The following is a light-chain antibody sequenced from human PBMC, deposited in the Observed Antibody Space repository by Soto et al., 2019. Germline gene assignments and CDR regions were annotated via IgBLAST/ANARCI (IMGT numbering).Light chain of an antibody. CDR2: EGS. CDR3: CSYAGYGTWV. J-gene: IGLJ3*02. V-gene: IGLV2-23*01. CDR1: SSDVGSYNL. Sequence: QSALTQPASVSGSPGQSITISCTGTSSDVGSYNLVSWYQQHPGTAPKLVMYEGSERPSGVSNRFSGSKSGNTASLTISGLQAEDEADDYCCSYAGYGTWVFGGGTKLTVL.